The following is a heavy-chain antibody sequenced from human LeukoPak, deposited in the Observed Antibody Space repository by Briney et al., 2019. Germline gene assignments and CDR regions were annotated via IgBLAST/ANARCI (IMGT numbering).Heavy chain of an antibody. CDR3: ARRDGGSTPSAYGMDV. J-gene: IGHJ6*02. Sequence: SETLSLTCTVSGGSISSGGYYWGWIRQPPGKGLEWIGSIYYSGSTYYNPSLKSRVTISVDTSKNQFSLKLSSVTAADTAVYYCARRDGGSTPSAYGMDVWGQGTTVTVSS. CDR1: GGSISSGGYY. CDR2: IYYSGST. D-gene: IGHD1-26*01. V-gene: IGHV4-39*01.